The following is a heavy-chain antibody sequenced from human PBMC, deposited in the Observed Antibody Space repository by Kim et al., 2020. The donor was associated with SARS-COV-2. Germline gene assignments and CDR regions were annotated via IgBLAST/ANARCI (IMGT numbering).Heavy chain of an antibody. Sequence: ASVKVSCKASGYTFKTYGMHWVRQAPGQRLEWMGWINAGSGNTKYSQKFQGRVTFTRDTSASTAYMELSSLTSEDTAVYSCARDSGSHRYFDYWGQGTLV. CDR2: INAGSGNT. V-gene: IGHV1-3*01. J-gene: IGHJ4*02. D-gene: IGHD1-26*01. CDR1: GYTFKTYG. CDR3: ARDSGSHRYFDY.